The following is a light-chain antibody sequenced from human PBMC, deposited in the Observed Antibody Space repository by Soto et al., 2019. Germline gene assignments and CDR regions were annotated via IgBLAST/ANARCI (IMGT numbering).Light chain of an antibody. Sequence: QSVLTQPPSASGTPGQRVTISCSGSSSNIGSNYVYWYQQLPGTAPKLLIYDNSNRPSGVPDRFSGSKSGTSASLAITGLQAEDEADYYCQSYDSSLRRVFGGGTKLTVL. CDR2: DNS. CDR3: QSYDSSLRRV. V-gene: IGLV1-40*01. CDR1: SSNIGSNY. J-gene: IGLJ2*01.